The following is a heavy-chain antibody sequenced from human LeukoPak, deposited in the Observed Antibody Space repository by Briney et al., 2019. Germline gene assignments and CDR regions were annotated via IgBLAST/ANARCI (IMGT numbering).Heavy chain of an antibody. V-gene: IGHV4-34*01. J-gene: IGHJ4*02. CDR1: GGSFSGYY. D-gene: IGHD2-15*01. Sequence: SETLSLTCAVYGGSFSGYYWSWIRQPPGMGLEWIGEINHSGSTNYNPSLKSRVTISVDTSKNQFSLKLSSVTAADTAVYYCARGATEDIVVVVAANYFDYWGQGTLVTVSS. CDR2: INHSGST. CDR3: ARGATEDIVVVVAANYFDY.